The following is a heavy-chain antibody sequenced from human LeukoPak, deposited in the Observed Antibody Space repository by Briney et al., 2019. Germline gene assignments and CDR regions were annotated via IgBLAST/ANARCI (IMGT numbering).Heavy chain of an antibody. CDR2: INPNSGGT. CDR3: ARNGRGTTVTTFWFDP. CDR1: GYTFTGYY. Sequence: ASVKVSCKASGYTFTGYYMHWVRQAPGQGLEWIGRINPNSGGTNYAQKFQGRVTMTRDTSISTAYMELSRLRSDDTAVYYCARNGRGTTVTTFWFDPWGQGTLVTVSS. J-gene: IGHJ5*02. D-gene: IGHD4-17*01. V-gene: IGHV1-2*06.